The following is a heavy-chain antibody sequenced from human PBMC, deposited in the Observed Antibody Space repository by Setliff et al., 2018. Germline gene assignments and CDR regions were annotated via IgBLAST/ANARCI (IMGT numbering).Heavy chain of an antibody. J-gene: IGHJ6*03. D-gene: IGHD4-4*01. CDR3: ARASRFGTTVWKGDYYMDV. CDR2: INTNTGNP. CDR1: GYTLSSYA. Sequence: GASVKVSCKASGYTLSSYAMGWMRQAPGQRLEWMGWINTNTGNPSYAQDFTGRLVFSLDTSVSTAYLQISSLKAEDSAVYYCARASRFGTTVWKGDYYMDVWGKGTTVTVSS. V-gene: IGHV7-4-1*02.